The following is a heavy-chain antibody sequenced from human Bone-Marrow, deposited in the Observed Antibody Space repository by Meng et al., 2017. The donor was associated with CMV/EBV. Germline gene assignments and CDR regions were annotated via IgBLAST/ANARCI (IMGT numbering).Heavy chain of an antibody. D-gene: IGHD2-15*01. CDR1: GFTFSSYA. CDR2: ISYDGSNK. J-gene: IGHJ6*02. Sequence: GESLKISCAASGFTFSSYAMHWVRQAPGKGLEWVAVISYDGSNKYYADSVKGRFTISRDNSKNTLYLQMNSLRAEDTAVYYCARDRMTGAYYYYGMDVWGQGTTVTVSS. V-gene: IGHV3-30-3*01. CDR3: ARDRMTGAYYYYGMDV.